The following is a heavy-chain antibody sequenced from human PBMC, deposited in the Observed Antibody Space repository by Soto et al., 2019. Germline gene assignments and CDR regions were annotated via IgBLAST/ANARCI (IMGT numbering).Heavy chain of an antibody. D-gene: IGHD3-3*01. Sequence: GESLKISCKGSGYRFSDYWLFWVRQTPGKGLEWMGRIDPSDSYITYSPSFQGHVIISADKSINSAFLTWTSLKASDSAIYYCATLDFTFGSIDVFDIWGQGTMVTVSS. CDR1: GYRFSDYW. CDR2: IDPSDSYI. CDR3: ATLDFTFGSIDVFDI. J-gene: IGHJ3*02. V-gene: IGHV5-10-1*01.